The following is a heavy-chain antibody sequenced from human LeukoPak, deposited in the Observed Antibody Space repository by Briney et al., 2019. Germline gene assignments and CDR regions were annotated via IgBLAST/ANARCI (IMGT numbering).Heavy chain of an antibody. V-gene: IGHV3-7*03. CDR3: TTDTWYSAGH. J-gene: IGHJ4*02. CDR2: IKHDEREE. D-gene: IGHD2-15*01. CDR1: GFTFSESW. Sequence: GGSLRLSCVASGFTFSESWMTWVRQAPGKGLEWVASIKHDEREEYYADSVKGRFSMSRDNAKNSLLLQMNSLRAEDTAIYYCTTDTWYSAGHWGQGTLVTVSS.